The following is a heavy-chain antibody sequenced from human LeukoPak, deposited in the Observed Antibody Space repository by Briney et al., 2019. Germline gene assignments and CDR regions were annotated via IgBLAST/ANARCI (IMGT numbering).Heavy chain of an antibody. CDR3: ARPPRGSYYGSIDY. D-gene: IGHD1-26*01. CDR2: IYYSGST. CDR1: GCSISSYY. Sequence: PSETLSLTCSVSGCSISSYYRSWIRQPPGKGLEWIGYIYYSGSTNYNPSLKSRVTISVDTSTNQFSLRLSSVTAADTAVYYCARPPRGSYYGSIDYWGQGTLVTVSS. J-gene: IGHJ4*02. V-gene: IGHV4-59*08.